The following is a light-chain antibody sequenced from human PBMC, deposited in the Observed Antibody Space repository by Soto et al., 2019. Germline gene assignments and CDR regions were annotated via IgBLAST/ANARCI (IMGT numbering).Light chain of an antibody. CDR3: CSFARGSTSYV. CDR1: SSDVGSSNL. J-gene: IGLJ1*01. V-gene: IGLV2-23*01. Sequence: QSALTQPASESGSPGQSISISCTGTSSDVGSSNLLSWYQHHPGKAPKLIIYEGTRRPSGVSGRFSGSMSGNTASLTISGLQAEDEAEYYCCSFARGSTSYVFGTGTKVTVL. CDR2: EGT.